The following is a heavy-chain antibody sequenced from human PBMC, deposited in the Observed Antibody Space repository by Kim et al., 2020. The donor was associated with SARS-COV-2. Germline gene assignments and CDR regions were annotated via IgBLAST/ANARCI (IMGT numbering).Heavy chain of an antibody. CDR3: ARHSDVRYGDDTEAFDM. CDR1: GVSISTPDFY. V-gene: IGHV4-39*01. CDR2: IYYSGTT. Sequence: SETLSLTCTVSGVSISTPDFYWSWVRQPPGKGLELIGTIYYSGTTHYNPSLMSRVTISRDTSKNQFSLKLNSMTAADTAVYYCARHSDVRYGDDTEAFDMWGHGTLVPVSS. D-gene: IGHD3-10*01. J-gene: IGHJ3*02.